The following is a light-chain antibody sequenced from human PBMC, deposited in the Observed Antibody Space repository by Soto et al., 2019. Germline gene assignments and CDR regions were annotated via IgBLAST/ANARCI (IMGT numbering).Light chain of an antibody. CDR1: QSISTE. J-gene: IGKJ2*01. CDR3: QQGHNWPLT. V-gene: IGKV3-15*01. CDR2: SAS. Sequence: EIAMTQSPATLSVSPGERATLSCRASQSISTELAWYQQIPGQPPRLLIYSASTRATGVPARFTGSGSGSKFTLTISGLQSEDFAIYYCQQGHNWPLTVGQGTRLEI.